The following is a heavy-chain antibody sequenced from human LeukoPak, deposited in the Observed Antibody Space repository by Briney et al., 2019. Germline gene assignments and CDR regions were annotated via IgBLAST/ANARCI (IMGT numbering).Heavy chain of an antibody. CDR3: ASVHYYGMEV. J-gene: IGHJ6*02. CDR1: GFTFSSYT. CDR2: ISHDGGNK. Sequence: GGSLRLSCAASGFTFSSYTMHWVRQAPDKGLEWVAVISHDGGNKYYADSVKGRFTISRDNAKNSLFLQMNSLRAEDTAVYYCASVHYYGMEVWGQGTTVTVSS. D-gene: IGHD2-8*01. V-gene: IGHV3-30-3*01.